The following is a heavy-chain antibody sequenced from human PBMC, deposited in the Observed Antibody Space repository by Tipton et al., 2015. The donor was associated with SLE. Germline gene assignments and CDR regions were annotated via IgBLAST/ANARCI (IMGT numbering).Heavy chain of an antibody. CDR1: GFTFSSYG. CDR3: AKPGGTDFWSGYWY. Sequence: SLRLSCAASGFTFSSYGMHWVRQAPGKGLEWVTFIRYDGSNKYYADSVKGRFTISRDNSKNTLYLQMNSLRAEDTAAYYCAKPGGTDFWSGYWYWGQGTLVTVSS. D-gene: IGHD3-3*01. J-gene: IGHJ4*02. V-gene: IGHV3-30*02. CDR2: IRYDGSNK.